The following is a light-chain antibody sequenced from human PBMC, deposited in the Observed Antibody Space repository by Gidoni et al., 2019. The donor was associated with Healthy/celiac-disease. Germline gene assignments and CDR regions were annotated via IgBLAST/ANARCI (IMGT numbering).Light chain of an antibody. V-gene: IGKV3-11*01. CDR2: DAS. CDR1: QSVSSY. CDR3: QQRSNWPPVT. Sequence: EIELTQSLATLSLSPGERAALSCRASQSVSSYLAWYQQKPGQAPRLLIYDASNRATGIPARFSGSGSGTDFTLTISSLEPEDCAVYYCQQRSNWPPVTFGQGTRLEIK. J-gene: IGKJ5*01.